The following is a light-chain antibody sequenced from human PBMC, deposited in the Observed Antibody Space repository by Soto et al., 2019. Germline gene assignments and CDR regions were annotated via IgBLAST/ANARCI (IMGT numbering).Light chain of an antibody. CDR2: GAS. V-gene: IGKV3-20*01. CDR3: QQYDSSPWT. J-gene: IGKJ1*01. Sequence: EIVLTQSPGTLSLSPGERATLSCRASQSVSSNYLAWYQQKPGQAPRLLIYGASSRATGIPDRFSGSGSGTDFTLTISRVDPEDVAVYYCQQYDSSPWTFGQGTKVEIK. CDR1: QSVSSNY.